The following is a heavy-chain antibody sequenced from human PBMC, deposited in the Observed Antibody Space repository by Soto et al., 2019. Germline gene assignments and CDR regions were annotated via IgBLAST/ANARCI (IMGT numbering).Heavy chain of an antibody. J-gene: IGHJ3*01. CDR1: GGTFNTYT. V-gene: IGHV1-69*02. D-gene: IGHD2-2*01. CDR2: IIPMLPVT. CDR3: SIGSWSAETFDV. Sequence: QVHLIQSGAEVKKPGSSVKVSCKAAGGTFNTYTLFWVRQAPGHGLEWMGRIIPMLPVTNSAKKFQGRLTLTAHKSTGTAFMELTSLTSDDTAVYYCSIGSWSAETFDVWGQGTMVTVSS.